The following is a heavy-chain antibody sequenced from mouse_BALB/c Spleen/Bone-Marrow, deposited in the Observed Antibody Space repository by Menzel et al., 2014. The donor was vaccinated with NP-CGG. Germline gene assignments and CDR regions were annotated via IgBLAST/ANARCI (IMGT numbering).Heavy chain of an antibody. CDR2: IDPANGNT. CDR3: ASGSSYDYFDY. J-gene: IGHJ2*01. V-gene: IGHV14-3*02. Sequence: VQLKQSGAELVKPGASVKLSCTASGFNIKDTYMHWVKQRPEQGLEWIGRIDPANGNTKYDPKFQGKATITADTSSNTAYLQLSSLTSEDTAVYYCASGSSYDYFDYWGQGTTLTVSS. CDR1: GFNIKDTY. D-gene: IGHD1-1*01.